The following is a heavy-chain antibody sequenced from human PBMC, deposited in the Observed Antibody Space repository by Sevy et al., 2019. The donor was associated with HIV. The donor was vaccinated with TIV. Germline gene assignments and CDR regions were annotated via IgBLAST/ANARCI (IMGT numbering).Heavy chain of an antibody. CDR2: IKQDGSEK. J-gene: IGHJ6*02. Sequence: GGSLRLSCAASGFTFSSYWMSWVRQAPGKGLEWVANIKQDGSEKYYVDSVKGRFIISRDNAKNSLYLQMNSLRAEDTAVYYCARDRLWFGELLTDYGMDVWGQGTTVTVSS. D-gene: IGHD3-10*01. CDR1: GFTFSSYW. CDR3: ARDRLWFGELLTDYGMDV. V-gene: IGHV3-7*01.